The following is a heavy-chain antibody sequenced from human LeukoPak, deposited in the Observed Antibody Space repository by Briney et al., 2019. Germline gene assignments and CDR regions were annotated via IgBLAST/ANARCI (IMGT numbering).Heavy chain of an antibody. CDR1: GDSIDSSRHY. Sequence: SETLSLTCTVSGDSIDSSRHYWGWIRQPPGKGLEWIGSIFYSGSTQYNPSLKSRVTISADTSTNQFFLRLSSVSAADAAVYYCARHGWQHLVDVWFDPWGQGGQVIVSS. CDR3: ARHGWQHLVDVWFDP. V-gene: IGHV4-39*01. CDR2: IFYSGST. J-gene: IGHJ5*02. D-gene: IGHD6-13*01.